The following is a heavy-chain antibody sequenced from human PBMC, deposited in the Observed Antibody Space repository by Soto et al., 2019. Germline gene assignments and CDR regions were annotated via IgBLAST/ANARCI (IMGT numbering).Heavy chain of an antibody. CDR1: GRTFSDYY. V-gene: IGHV4-34*01. CDR3: ASRYYYGSGSYSGE. CDR2: INHSGTT. Sequence: WETLYLTCAAYGRTFSDYYSSWIRQPPGKGLEWIGEINHSGTTNYNPSLKSRVTILIDTSKKQFSLKLRSVTAADTAVYYCASRYYYGSGSYSGEWGQGTMVS. D-gene: IGHD3-10*01. J-gene: IGHJ3*01.